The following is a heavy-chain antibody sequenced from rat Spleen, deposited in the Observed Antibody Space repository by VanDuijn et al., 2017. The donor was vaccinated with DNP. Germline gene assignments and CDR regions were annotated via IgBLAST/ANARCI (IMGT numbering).Heavy chain of an antibody. Sequence: EVQLVESGGGLVQPGRSLKLSCAASGFIFSNYDMAWVRQAPTKGLEWVASISPSGDSTYYRDSVKGRFTVSRDNAKRSLYLQMDSLRSEDTATYYCARRTNWIYWFFDLWGQGVMVTVSS. J-gene: IGHJ2*01. V-gene: IGHV5-25*01. CDR3: ARRTNWIYWFFDL. CDR2: ISPSGDST. D-gene: IGHD5-1*01. CDR1: GFIFSNYD.